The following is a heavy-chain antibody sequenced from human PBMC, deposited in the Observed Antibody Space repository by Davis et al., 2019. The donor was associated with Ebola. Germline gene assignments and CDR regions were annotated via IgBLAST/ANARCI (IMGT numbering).Heavy chain of an antibody. D-gene: IGHD6-19*01. CDR3: ARVVVAGTRDY. J-gene: IGHJ4*02. Sequence: ASVKVSCKASGYTFTGYYMHWVRQAPGQGLEWMGVINPAGGSTNYAQNFQGRVTMTRDMSTSTAYMELRSLRSDDTAVYYCARVVVAGTRDYWGQGTLVTVSS. CDR1: GYTFTGYY. V-gene: IGHV1-46*01. CDR2: INPAGGST.